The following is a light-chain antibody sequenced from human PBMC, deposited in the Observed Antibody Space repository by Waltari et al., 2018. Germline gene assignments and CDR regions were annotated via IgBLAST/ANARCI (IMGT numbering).Light chain of an antibody. CDR3: EQSNNWPWT. V-gene: IGKV3-15*01. J-gene: IGKJ1*01. CDR1: QSVRNN. Sequence: EIVMTQSPATLSVSPGESATLSCRASQSVRNNLPWYQQRPGPAPRLLIHAAPTRATGIPARFSGSGSGTEFTLTISSLQSEDFAVYYCEQSNNWPWTFGQGTKVEIK. CDR2: AAP.